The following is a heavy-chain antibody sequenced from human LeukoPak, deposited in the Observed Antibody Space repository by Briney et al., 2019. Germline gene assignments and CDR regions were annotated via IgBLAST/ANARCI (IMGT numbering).Heavy chain of an antibody. Sequence: VASVKVSCKASGYTFTSYGISWVRQAPGQGLEWMGWISAYNGNTNYAQKLQGRVTMTTDTSTSTAYMELRSLRSDDTAVYYCARVTHLFVEMATPFEDAFDIWGQGTMVTVSS. CDR3: ARVTHLFVEMATPFEDAFDI. D-gene: IGHD5-24*01. J-gene: IGHJ3*02. V-gene: IGHV1-18*01. CDR2: ISAYNGNT. CDR1: GYTFTSYG.